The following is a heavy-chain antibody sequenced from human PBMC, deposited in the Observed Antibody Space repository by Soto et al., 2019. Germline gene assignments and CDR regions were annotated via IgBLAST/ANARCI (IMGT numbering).Heavy chain of an antibody. Sequence: SGFTFSSYSMHWVRQAPGKGLEWVSYISPSSSSLYYADSVKGRFTISRDNAKNTLYLQMNNLRAEDTAVYYCARGGDPDYWGQGTLVTVSS. J-gene: IGHJ4*02. D-gene: IGHD2-21*02. CDR2: ISPSSSSL. CDR3: ARGGDPDY. V-gene: IGHV3-48*04. CDR1: GFTFSSYS.